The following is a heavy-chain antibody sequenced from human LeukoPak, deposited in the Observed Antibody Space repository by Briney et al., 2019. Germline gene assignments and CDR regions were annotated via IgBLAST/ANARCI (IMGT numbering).Heavy chain of an antibody. Sequence: PGGSLRLSCAASGFTFSSYAMSWVRQAPGKGLEWVSAISGSGGSTYYADSVKGRFTISRDNAKNSLYLQMNSLRAEDTAVYYCARDGGRVAVSGTHPDYWGQGTLVTVSS. J-gene: IGHJ4*02. D-gene: IGHD6-19*01. CDR1: GFTFSSYA. V-gene: IGHV3-23*01. CDR3: ARDGGRVAVSGTHPDY. CDR2: ISGSGGST.